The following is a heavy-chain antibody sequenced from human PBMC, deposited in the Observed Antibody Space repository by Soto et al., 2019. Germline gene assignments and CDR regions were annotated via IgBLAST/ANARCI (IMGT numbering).Heavy chain of an antibody. D-gene: IGHD2-2*01. CDR1: GFTFSSYA. V-gene: IGHV3-23*01. Sequence: EVQLLESGGGLVQPGGSLRLSCAASGFTFSSYAMSWVRQAPGKGLEWVSAISGSGGSTYYADSVKGRFTISRDNSKNTLYLQMNSLRAEDTAVYYCAKAGHCSSTSCYQVFDYWGQGTLVTLSS. CDR2: ISGSGGST. CDR3: AKAGHCSSTSCYQVFDY. J-gene: IGHJ4*02.